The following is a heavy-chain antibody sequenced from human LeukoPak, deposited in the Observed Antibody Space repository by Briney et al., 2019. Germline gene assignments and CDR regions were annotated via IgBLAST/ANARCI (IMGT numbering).Heavy chain of an antibody. D-gene: IGHD3-22*01. CDR1: GYSISSGYY. J-gene: IGHJ4*02. V-gene: IGHV4-38-2*02. CDR2: IYYSGST. Sequence: SETLSLTCTVSGYSISSGYYWGWIRQPPGKGLEWIGSIYYSGSTYYNPSLKSRVTMSVDTSKNQFSLKLTSVTAADTAVYYCAGTREFYYDSSAFYYSSVYWGQGTLVTVSS. CDR3: AGTREFYYDSSAFYYSSVY.